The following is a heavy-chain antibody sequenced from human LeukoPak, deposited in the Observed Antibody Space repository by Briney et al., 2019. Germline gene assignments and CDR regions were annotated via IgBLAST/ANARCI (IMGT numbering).Heavy chain of an antibody. CDR3: AHIYYYGSGSYGDY. J-gene: IGHJ4*02. D-gene: IGHD3-10*01. Sequence: GGSLRLSCAASGLTFSNYAMSWVRQAPGKGLEWVSGISSSGESTYYADSVRGRFTISRDNSKNTLSLQMNSLRAEDTAVYYCAHIYYYGSGSYGDYWGQGTLVTVSS. CDR2: ISSSGEST. CDR1: GLTFSNYA. V-gene: IGHV3-23*01.